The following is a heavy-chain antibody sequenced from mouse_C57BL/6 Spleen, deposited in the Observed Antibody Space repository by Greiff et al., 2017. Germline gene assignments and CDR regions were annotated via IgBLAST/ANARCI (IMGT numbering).Heavy chain of an antibody. Sequence: QVQLKESGPELVKPGASVKISCKASGYAFSSSWMNWVKQRPGKGLEWIGRIYPGDGDTNYNGKFKGKATLTADKSSSTAYMQLSSLTSEDSAVYVYSGVHYDYDRDYAMDYWGQGTSVTVSS. J-gene: IGHJ4*01. CDR2: IYPGDGDT. D-gene: IGHD2-4*01. CDR1: GYAFSSSW. V-gene: IGHV1-82*01. CDR3: SGVHYDYDRDYAMDY.